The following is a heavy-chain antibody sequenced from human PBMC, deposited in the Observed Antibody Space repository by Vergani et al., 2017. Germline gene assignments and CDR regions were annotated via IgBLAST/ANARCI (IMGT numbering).Heavy chain of an antibody. Sequence: EVQLLESEGNLIQPGGSLRLSCGASGFTFSSYAMTWVRLAPGKGLQWVSAISGSGGNTFYTDSVKGRFTISRDNSKDTLYLQMNSLRVEDTAIYYCAKARDPNCKGGNCYSYYYGLDLWGQGTTVTVSS. J-gene: IGHJ6*02. V-gene: IGHV3-23*01. D-gene: IGHD2-21*01. CDR1: GFTFSSYA. CDR2: ISGSGGNT. CDR3: AKARDPNCKGGNCYSYYYGLDL.